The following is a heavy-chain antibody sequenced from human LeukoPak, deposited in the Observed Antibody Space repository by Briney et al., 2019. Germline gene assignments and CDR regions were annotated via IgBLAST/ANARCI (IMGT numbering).Heavy chain of an antibody. V-gene: IGHV3-21*01. Sequence: GGSLRLSCAASGFTFSSYSMNWVRQAPGKGLEWVSSISSSSSYIYYADSVKGRFTISRDNAKNSLCLQMNSLRAEDTAVYYCAREAYNWNDGSFDYWGQGTLVTVSS. CDR2: ISSSSSYI. CDR3: AREAYNWNDGSFDY. D-gene: IGHD1-1*01. J-gene: IGHJ4*02. CDR1: GFTFSSYS.